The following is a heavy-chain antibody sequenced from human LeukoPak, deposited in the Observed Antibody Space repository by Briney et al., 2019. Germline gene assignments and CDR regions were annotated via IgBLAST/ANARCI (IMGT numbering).Heavy chain of an antibody. Sequence: GGSLRLSCAASGFTFSNFWMSWVRQAPGKGLEWVANIKQDGSEKDYVESVKGRFTISRDNAKNSLYLQVNSLRAEDTAVYYCARDQAAIRYWGQGTLVTVSS. CDR2: IKQDGSEK. J-gene: IGHJ4*02. CDR1: GFTFSNFW. D-gene: IGHD2-2*02. CDR3: ARDQAAIRY. V-gene: IGHV3-7*01.